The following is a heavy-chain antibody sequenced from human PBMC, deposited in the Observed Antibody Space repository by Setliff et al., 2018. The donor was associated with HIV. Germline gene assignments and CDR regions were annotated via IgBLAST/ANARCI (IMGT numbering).Heavy chain of an antibody. CDR1: AHPRYYY. V-gene: IGHV1-46*01. CDR2: INPSGGLT. CDR3: ATGHYGSDSYYSIDH. Sequence: ASVKVSCKPSAHPRYYYMHWVRQVPGIGLQWMGVINPSGGLTDYPQKFQGRVTMTTDTATNTIYMQLSSLTSEDTALYYCATGHYGSDSYYSIDHWGQGTLVTVSS. J-gene: IGHJ4*02. D-gene: IGHD3-10*01.